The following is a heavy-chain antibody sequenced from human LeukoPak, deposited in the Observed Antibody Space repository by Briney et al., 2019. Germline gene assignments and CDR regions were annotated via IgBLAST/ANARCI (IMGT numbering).Heavy chain of an antibody. J-gene: IGHJ5*02. D-gene: IGHD6-13*01. V-gene: IGHV1-18*01. CDR1: GYTFTSYG. Sequence: ASVKVSCKASGYTFTSYGISWVRQAPGQGLEWMGWISAYNGNTNYAQKLQGRVTMTTDTSTSTAYMELRSLRSDDTAVYHCARDRYSSSWVWFDPWGQGTLVTVSS. CDR3: ARDRYSSSWVWFDP. CDR2: ISAYNGNT.